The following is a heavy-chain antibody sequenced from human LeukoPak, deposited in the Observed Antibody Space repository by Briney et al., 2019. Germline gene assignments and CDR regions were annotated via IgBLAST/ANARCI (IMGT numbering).Heavy chain of an antibody. V-gene: IGHV3-7*01. CDR3: ASGFLDDFWSGHF. CDR1: GFSFSTHW. CDR2: IKYDGSEK. J-gene: IGHJ4*02. D-gene: IGHD3-3*01. Sequence: GGSLRLSCAASGFSFSTHWMRWVRLAPGKGPEWVANIKYDGSEKYYVDSVKGRFTISRDNAKNSLYLHMNSLRAEDTAVYYCASGFLDDFWSGHFWGQGTLVTVSS.